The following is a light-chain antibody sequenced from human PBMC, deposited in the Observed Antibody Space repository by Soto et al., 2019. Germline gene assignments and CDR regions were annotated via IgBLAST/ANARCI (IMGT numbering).Light chain of an antibody. CDR3: ETWDTSLSAGRV. CDR2: ETN. CDR1: SSNVGNNY. J-gene: IGLJ1*01. V-gene: IGLV1-51*02. Sequence: QSVLTQPPSVSAARGQTVTISCSGSSSNVGNNYVSWYQHLPGTAPKLLIYETNRRPAGISDRFSGSKSGTSATLGITGLQTADEADYYCETWDTSLSAGRVFGPGTKLTVL.